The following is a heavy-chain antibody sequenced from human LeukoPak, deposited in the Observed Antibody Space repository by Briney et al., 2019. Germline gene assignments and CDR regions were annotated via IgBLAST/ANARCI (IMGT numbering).Heavy chain of an antibody. CDR3: ARVSPQNDYGDLTIDY. D-gene: IGHD4-17*01. V-gene: IGHV3-30-3*01. CDR1: GFTFSSYA. Sequence: AGGSLRLSCAASGFTFSSYAMHWVRQAPGKGLEWVAVISYDGSNKYYADSVKGRFTISRDNSKNTLYLQMNSLRAEDTAVYYCARVSPQNDYGDLTIDYWGQGTLVTVSS. J-gene: IGHJ4*02. CDR2: ISYDGSNK.